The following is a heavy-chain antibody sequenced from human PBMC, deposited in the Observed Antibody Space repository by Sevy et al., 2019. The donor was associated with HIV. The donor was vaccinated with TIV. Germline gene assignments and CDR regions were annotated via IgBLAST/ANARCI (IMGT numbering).Heavy chain of an antibody. CDR1: GFTFSRYS. CDR2: ISSSSSSYI. D-gene: IGHD2-2*01. J-gene: IGHJ4*02. V-gene: IGHV3-21*01. CDR3: ARDGGCSSTSCLLYFDS. Sequence: GGSLRLSCAASGFTFSRYSMNWVRQAPGKGLEWVSSISSSSSSYIYYADSVKGRFTISRDNAKNSLYLQMNSLRAEDTAVYYCARDGGCSSTSCLLYFDSWGQGTLLTVSS.